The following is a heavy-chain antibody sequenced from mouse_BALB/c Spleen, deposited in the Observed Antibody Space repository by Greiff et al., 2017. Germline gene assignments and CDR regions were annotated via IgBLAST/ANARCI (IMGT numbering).Heavy chain of an antibody. CDR2: INPYNDGT. J-gene: IGHJ3*01. CDR3: TRDRYDERLAY. Sequence: EVKLQESGPELVKPGASVKMSCKASGYTFTSYVMHWVKQKPGQGLEWIGYINPYNDGTKYNEKFKGKATLTSDKSSSTAYMELSSLTSEDSAVYYCTRDRYDERLAYWGQGTLVTVSA. CDR1: GYTFTSYV. V-gene: IGHV1-14*01. D-gene: IGHD2-14*01.